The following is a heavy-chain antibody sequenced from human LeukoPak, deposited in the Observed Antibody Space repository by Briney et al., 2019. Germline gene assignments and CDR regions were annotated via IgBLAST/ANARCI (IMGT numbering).Heavy chain of an antibody. CDR1: GFTFSTYA. D-gene: IGHD4-17*01. CDR3: AKGGPTVLDAFDM. V-gene: IGHV3-23*01. CDR2: ITSSGGST. Sequence: GGSLRLSCAASGFTFSTYAMSWVRQAPGKGLEWVPTITSSGGSTDYADSVKGRFTMSRDNSKNTMTLQMNSLRAEDTAVYYCAKGGPTVLDAFDMWGQGTMVTVSS. J-gene: IGHJ3*02.